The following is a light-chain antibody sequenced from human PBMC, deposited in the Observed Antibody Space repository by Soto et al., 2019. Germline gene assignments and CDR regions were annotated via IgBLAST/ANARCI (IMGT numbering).Light chain of an antibody. V-gene: IGKV3-11*01. Sequence: EIVLTQSPATLSLSPGERATLSCRASQSVSSYLAWYQQKPGQAPRLLIYDASNRATGTPARFSGSGSGTDFTLTISSLEPEDFAVYYCQQRSNWPPVFGGGTKVDI. CDR2: DAS. CDR1: QSVSSY. CDR3: QQRSNWPPV. J-gene: IGKJ4*01.